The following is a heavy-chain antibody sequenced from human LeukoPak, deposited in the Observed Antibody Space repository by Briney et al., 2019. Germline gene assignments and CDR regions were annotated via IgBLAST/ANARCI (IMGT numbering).Heavy chain of an antibody. CDR2: IYTSGST. D-gene: IGHD3-22*01. CDR1: GGSISSYY. Sequence: SETLSLTCTVSGGSISSYYWSWIRQPAGKGLEWIGRIYTSGSTNYNPSLKSRVTISVDTSKNQFSLKLSSVTAADTAVYYCARVTTMIVEDAFDIWGQGTMVTVSS. J-gene: IGHJ3*02. CDR3: ARVTTMIVEDAFDI. V-gene: IGHV4-4*07.